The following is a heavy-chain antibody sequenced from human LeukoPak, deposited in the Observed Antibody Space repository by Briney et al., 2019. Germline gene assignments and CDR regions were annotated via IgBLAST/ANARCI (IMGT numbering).Heavy chain of an antibody. CDR1: GGSFSGYY. CDR2: INHSGST. V-gene: IGHV4-34*01. CDR3: ARAHVNSSFDY. Sequence: SETLSLTCTVYGGSFSGYYWSWIRQPPGKGLEWIGEINHSGSTNCNPSLKSRVTISVDTSKNQFSLKLSSVTAADTAVYYCARAHVNSSFDYWGQGTLVTISS. D-gene: IGHD4-11*01. J-gene: IGHJ4*02.